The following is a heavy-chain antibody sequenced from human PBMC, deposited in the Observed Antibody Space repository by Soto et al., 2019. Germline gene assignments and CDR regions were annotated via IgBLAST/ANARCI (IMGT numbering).Heavy chain of an antibody. Sequence: EVQLVESGGDLVQPGRSLRLSCAASGISFGDYAMHWVRQAPGKGLEWVSGISWKSASIGYADSVKGRFTISRDNAKNSLYLQMNSLSAEDTALYHCAKSRGGTANGLDVWGQGTTVTVSS. J-gene: IGHJ6*02. CDR3: AKSRGGTANGLDV. D-gene: IGHD2-15*01. CDR2: ISWKSASI. V-gene: IGHV3-9*01. CDR1: GISFGDYA.